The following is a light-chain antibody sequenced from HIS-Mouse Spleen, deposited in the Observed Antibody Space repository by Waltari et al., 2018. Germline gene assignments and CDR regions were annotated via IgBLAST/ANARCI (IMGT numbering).Light chain of an antibody. CDR1: SRDVGGYNY. V-gene: IGLV2-14*03. CDR2: DVS. J-gene: IGLJ2*01. Sequence: QSALTQPASVSGSPGQSIPIPCTGTSRDVGGYNYVSWYHQHPGKAPKLMIYDVSKRPSGVSNRFSGSKSGNTASLTISGLQAEDEADYYCSSYTSSSTLVVFGGGTKLTVL. CDR3: SSYTSSSTLVV.